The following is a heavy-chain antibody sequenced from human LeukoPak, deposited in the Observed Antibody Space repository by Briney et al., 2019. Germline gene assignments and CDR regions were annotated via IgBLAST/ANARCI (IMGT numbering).Heavy chain of an antibody. CDR3: ARSRGLGVVVAAPYTNGMDV. D-gene: IGHD2-15*01. V-gene: IGHV4-59*12. CDR1: GGSISSYY. CDR2: IYYSGST. J-gene: IGHJ6*02. Sequence: SETLSLTCIVSGGSISSYYWSWIRQPPGKGLEWIGYIYYSGSTNYNPSLKSRVTISVDTSKNQFSLKLSSVTAADTAVYYCARSRGLGVVVAAPYTNGMDVWGQGTTVTVSS.